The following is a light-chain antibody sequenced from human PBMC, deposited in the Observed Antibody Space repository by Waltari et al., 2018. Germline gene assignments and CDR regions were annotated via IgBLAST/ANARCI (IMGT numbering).Light chain of an antibody. CDR1: SSDVGGYNY. Sequence: QSALTQPPSASGSPGQSVTISCTGTSSDVGGYNYVSWYQQHPGKAPKVMIYEVSKRPSGFPDRFSGSKSGNTASLTVSGLQAEDEADYYCSSYAGSNNLVFGGGTKLTVL. CDR3: SSYAGSNNLV. V-gene: IGLV2-8*01. J-gene: IGLJ2*01. CDR2: EVS.